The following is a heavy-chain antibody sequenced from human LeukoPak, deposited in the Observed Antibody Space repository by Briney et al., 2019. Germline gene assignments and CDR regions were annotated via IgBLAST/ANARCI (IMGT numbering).Heavy chain of an antibody. CDR1: GFIFNNYG. Sequence: GGSLRLSCAASGFIFNNYGLIWVRQAPGKGLEWVSAFSNDGGGTNYADFVKGRFTISRDNSKNTLFLRMNSLRAEDTALYYCAKGSSGYFVDLWGQGTLVTVSS. D-gene: IGHD3-22*01. CDR2: FSNDGGGT. CDR3: AKGSSGYFVDL. V-gene: IGHV3-23*01. J-gene: IGHJ5*02.